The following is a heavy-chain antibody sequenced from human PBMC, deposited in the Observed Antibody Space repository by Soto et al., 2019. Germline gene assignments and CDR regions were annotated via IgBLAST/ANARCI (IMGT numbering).Heavy chain of an antibody. CDR1: GFTVRSEY. V-gene: IGHV3-66*01. Sequence: EVQLAESGGGLVQPGGSLRLSCAASGFTVRSEYLSWVRQSPGKGLEWVSVIYTGGSTYYADSVKGRFTISRDNSKNTLYLQMNSLRVEDTAVYYCARDNSGWPYFDYWGQGTLVTVSS. CDR2: IYTGGST. CDR3: ARDNSGWPYFDY. D-gene: IGHD6-19*01. J-gene: IGHJ4*02.